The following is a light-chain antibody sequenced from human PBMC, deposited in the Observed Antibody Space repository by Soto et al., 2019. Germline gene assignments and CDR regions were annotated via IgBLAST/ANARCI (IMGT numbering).Light chain of an antibody. Sequence: QLVLTQPASVSGSPGQSITISCTGTSSDVGAYDYVSWYQQHPDKAPKLMIYEVSNRPSGVSNRFSGSKSVNTATLTISGLQAEDDADYYCSSYTSSSTRVFGTGTKLTVL. V-gene: IGLV2-14*03. J-gene: IGLJ1*01. CDR3: SSYTSSSTRV. CDR2: EVS. CDR1: SSDVGAYDY.